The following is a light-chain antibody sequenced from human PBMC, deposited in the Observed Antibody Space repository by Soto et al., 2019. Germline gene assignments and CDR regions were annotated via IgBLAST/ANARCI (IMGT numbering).Light chain of an antibody. Sequence: EIVMTQSPATLSVSPGDSATLSCRASQSISDNVPWYHQRPGLAPRLLLYHTSTRATGVPARFSGSGSGTEFCLTISRLQSDDSAVYYCQRYDNWPLTFGGGKKGEIK. CDR1: QSISDN. J-gene: IGKJ4*01. CDR2: HTS. CDR3: QRYDNWPLT. V-gene: IGKV3-15*01.